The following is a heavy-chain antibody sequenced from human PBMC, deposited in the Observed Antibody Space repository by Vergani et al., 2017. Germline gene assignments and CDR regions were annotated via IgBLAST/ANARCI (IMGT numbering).Heavy chain of an antibody. V-gene: IGHV5-51*01. J-gene: IGHJ4*02. CDR2: IHPSDSDT. CDR1: GYSFTNYW. Sequence: EVQLVQSGAEVKKPGESLKISCQISGYSFTNYWIGWVRQMPGKGLEWMGIIHPSDSDTRYSPSFQGQVPISVDKSISTAYLQRRSLRASDSAMYYCARLYGRDSSGSKYFDYWGQGTLVTVSS. CDR3: ARLYGRDSSGSKYFDY. D-gene: IGHD3-22*01.